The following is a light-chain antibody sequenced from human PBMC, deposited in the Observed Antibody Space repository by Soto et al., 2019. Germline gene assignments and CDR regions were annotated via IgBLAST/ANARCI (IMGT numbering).Light chain of an antibody. V-gene: IGKV3-15*01. CDR1: QSVGRN. CDR2: GAS. Sequence: EIVMTQAPATLSVSPGERATLSCRASQSVGRNLAWYQQKPGQSPRLLIYGASTTAPGIPARFSGSGSGTEFTLTISSLQSEYFGFYYCQQYNNWPPYTFGQGTKVEIK. J-gene: IGKJ2*01. CDR3: QQYNNWPPYT.